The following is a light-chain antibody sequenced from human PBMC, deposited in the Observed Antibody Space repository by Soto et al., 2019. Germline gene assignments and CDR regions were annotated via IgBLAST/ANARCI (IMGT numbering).Light chain of an antibody. CDR2: SQD. CDR3: AAWDDSLNGRL. CDR1: SSNIGINT. V-gene: IGLV1-44*01. J-gene: IGLJ2*01. Sequence: QAVVTQPPSASGTPGQRVTISCSGSSSNIGINTVNWYQKLPGRAPKLLIYSQDQRPSGVPDRFSGSKSGTSASLAISGLQSEDEADYFCAAWDDSLNGRLFGGGTKVTVL.